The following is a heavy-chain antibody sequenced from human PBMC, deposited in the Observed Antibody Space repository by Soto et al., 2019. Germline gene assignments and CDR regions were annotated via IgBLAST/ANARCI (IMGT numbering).Heavy chain of an antibody. CDR2: IYPGDSDT. Sequence: GESLKISCQGSGYSFPNYWIGWVRQMPGKGLEWMGIIYPGDSDTRYSPSFQGQVTISADKSFSTAYLQWSSLKASDTAMCYCARQDGYALYYFDSWGQGTLVTVSS. CDR1: GYSFPNYW. CDR3: ARQDGYALYYFDS. J-gene: IGHJ4*02. D-gene: IGHD5-12*01. V-gene: IGHV5-51*01.